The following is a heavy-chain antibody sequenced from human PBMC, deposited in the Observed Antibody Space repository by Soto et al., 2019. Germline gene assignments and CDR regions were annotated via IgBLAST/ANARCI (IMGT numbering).Heavy chain of an antibody. Sequence: PGGSLRLSCAASGFTFSNYAMHWVRQAPGKGLEWVSTIKDSGDSRYCVDSVKGRFTISRDNSKNTLYLQMNSLRAEDTALYYCVKGGASYTSCWYANWGQGDLVTVSS. D-gene: IGHD6-13*01. CDR2: IKDSGDSR. V-gene: IGHV3-23*01. CDR3: VKGGASYTSCWYAN. J-gene: IGHJ4*02. CDR1: GFTFSNYA.